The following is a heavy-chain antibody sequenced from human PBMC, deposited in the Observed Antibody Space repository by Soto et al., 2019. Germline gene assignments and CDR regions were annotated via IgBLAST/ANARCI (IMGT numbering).Heavy chain of an antibody. Sequence: KPSETLSLTCTVSGVSVSSGDYYWSWIRQPPGKGLEWIGYIYYTGRTYYNPSLKSRVIISVDTSKNQFSLKLSSVTAAEKAVYYCARAHYDILTGYPTNAFDIWGQGTMVTVSS. CDR2: IYYTGRT. CDR3: ARAHYDILTGYPTNAFDI. D-gene: IGHD3-9*01. V-gene: IGHV4-30-4*01. J-gene: IGHJ3*02. CDR1: GVSVSSGDYY.